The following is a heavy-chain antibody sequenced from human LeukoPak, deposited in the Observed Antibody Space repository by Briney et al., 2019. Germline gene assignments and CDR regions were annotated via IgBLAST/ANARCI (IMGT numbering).Heavy chain of an antibody. CDR2: INWNGGST. J-gene: IGHJ1*01. V-gene: IGHV3-20*04. CDR1: GFTFDDYG. CDR3: ARVEYSSGWYEYFQH. D-gene: IGHD6-19*01. Sequence: PGGSLRLSCAASGFTFDDYGMSWVRQAPGKGLEWVSGINWNGGSTGYADSVKGRSTISRDNAKNSLYLQMDSLRAEDTALYYCARVEYSSGWYEYFQHWGQGTLVTVSS.